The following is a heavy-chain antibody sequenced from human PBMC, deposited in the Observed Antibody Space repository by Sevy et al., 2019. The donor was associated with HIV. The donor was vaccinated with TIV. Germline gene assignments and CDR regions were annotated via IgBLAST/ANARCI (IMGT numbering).Heavy chain of an antibody. CDR2: IYTGGRT. J-gene: IGHJ4*02. Sequence: GGSLRLSCAASGFTVSSNYMNWVRQAPGRGLEWVSVIYTGGRTYYSDSVKGRFAISRDNSKNTLYLQMNSLGAEDTAVYYCARGREGGLDFWGQGALVTVSS. CDR1: GFTVSSNY. D-gene: IGHD3-16*01. V-gene: IGHV3-53*01. CDR3: ARGREGGLDF.